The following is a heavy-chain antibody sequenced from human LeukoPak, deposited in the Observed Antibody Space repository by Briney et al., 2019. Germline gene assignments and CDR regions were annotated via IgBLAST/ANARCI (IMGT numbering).Heavy chain of an antibody. D-gene: IGHD1-26*01. V-gene: IGHV4-4*07. J-gene: IGHJ4*02. Sequence: SETLSLTCTVSGGSISSYFWSWIRQPAGKGLEWIGRIYASGITNSNPSLKSRITMSLDTSKNQFSLNLTSVTAADTAVYFCARETADLGRSLDSWGQGALVTVSS. CDR3: ARETADLGRSLDS. CDR2: IYASGIT. CDR1: GGSISSYF.